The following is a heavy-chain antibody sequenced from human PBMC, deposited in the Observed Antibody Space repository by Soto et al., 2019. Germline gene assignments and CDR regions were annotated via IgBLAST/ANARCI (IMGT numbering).Heavy chain of an antibody. CDR3: ARGSGFSSGVFDY. CDR2: INAGNGNT. CDR1: GYTFASYA. V-gene: IGHV1-3*01. J-gene: IGHJ4*02. Sequence: ASVTVSCKASGYTFASYAMHWVRQAPGQRLEWMGWINAGNGNTKYSQKFQGRVTITRDTSASTAYMELSSLSAEDTAVCYCARGSGFSSGVFDYWGQGTQVTVSS. D-gene: IGHD1-26*01.